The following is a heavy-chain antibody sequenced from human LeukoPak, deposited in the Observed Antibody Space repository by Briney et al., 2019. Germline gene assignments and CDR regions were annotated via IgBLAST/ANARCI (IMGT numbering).Heavy chain of an antibody. CDR1: GGSISSYY. D-gene: IGHD6-19*01. Sequence: PSETLSLTCTVSGGSISSYYWSWIRQPPGKGLEWIGEINHSGSTNYNPSLKSRVTISVDTSKNQFSLKLSSVTAADTAVYYCARSYSSGWFGDYWGQGTLVTVSS. CDR3: ARSYSSGWFGDY. CDR2: INHSGST. V-gene: IGHV4-34*01. J-gene: IGHJ4*02.